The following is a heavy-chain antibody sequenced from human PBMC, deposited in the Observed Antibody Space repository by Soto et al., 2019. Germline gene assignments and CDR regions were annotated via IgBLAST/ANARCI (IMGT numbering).Heavy chain of an antibody. CDR3: ARDGPPIDY. Sequence: SADTFTSYGISWVRQAPGQGLERMGWISAYNGNTNYAQKLQGRVTMTTDTSTSTAYMELRSLRSDDTAVYYCARDGPPIDYWGQGTLVTVSS. CDR2: ISAYNGNT. J-gene: IGHJ4*02. CDR1: ADTFTSYG. V-gene: IGHV1-18*01.